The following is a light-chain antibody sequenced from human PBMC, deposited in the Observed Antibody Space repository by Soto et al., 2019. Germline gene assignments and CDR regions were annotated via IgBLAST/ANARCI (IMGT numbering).Light chain of an antibody. V-gene: IGLV2-14*01. CDR1: SSDIGGYDY. Sequence: QSALTQPASVSGSPGQSITLSCTGTSSDIGGYDYVSWYQRHPGKAPKLIIYDVNNRPPGVSNRFSGSKSGNTASLTISGLQAEDGADYYCTSYASGSSHVVFGGGTKLTVL. J-gene: IGLJ2*01. CDR2: DVN. CDR3: TSYASGSSHVV.